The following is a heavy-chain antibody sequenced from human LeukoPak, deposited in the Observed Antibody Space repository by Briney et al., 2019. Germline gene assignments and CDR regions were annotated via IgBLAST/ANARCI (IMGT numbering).Heavy chain of an antibody. CDR1: GLTFKNYA. CDR3: AKGGHFSWFDP. Sequence: PGGPLRLSCAASGLTFKNYAMTWVRRAPGKGLEWVSTISGKGDSTFYADSVKGRFTISRDNSKNTLSLQMNSLRADDTAVYYCAKGGHFSWFDPWGQGTLVTVSS. V-gene: IGHV3-23*01. J-gene: IGHJ5*02. D-gene: IGHD1-26*01. CDR2: ISGKGDST.